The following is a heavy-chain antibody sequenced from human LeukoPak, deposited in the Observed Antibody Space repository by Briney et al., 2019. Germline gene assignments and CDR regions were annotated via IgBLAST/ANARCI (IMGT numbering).Heavy chain of an antibody. V-gene: IGHV4-34*01. J-gene: IGHJ4*02. CDR3: ARDMSIAARTSCGY. CDR1: GGSFSGYY. CDR2: INHSGST. D-gene: IGHD6-6*01. Sequence: SETLSLTCAVYGGSFSGYYWSWIRQPPGKGLEWIGEINHSGSTNYNPSLKSRVTISVDTSKNQFSLKLSSVTAADTAVYHCARDMSIAARTSCGYWGQGTLVTVSS.